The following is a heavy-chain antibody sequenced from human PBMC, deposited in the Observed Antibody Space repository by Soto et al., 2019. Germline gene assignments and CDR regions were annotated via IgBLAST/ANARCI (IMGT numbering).Heavy chain of an antibody. Sequence: ASVKVSCKASGYSVTAYYMHWLQQAPGQACEWMGIINPGDHSTRYSQRFQGRFAMTSDTSTSTVYLELSSLRSEDTALYYCARSYVQSRPIDYWGQGTLVTVSS. J-gene: IGHJ4*02. CDR3: ARSYVQSRPIDY. V-gene: IGHV1-46*01. CDR2: INPGDHST. CDR1: GYSVTAYY. D-gene: IGHD3-10*02.